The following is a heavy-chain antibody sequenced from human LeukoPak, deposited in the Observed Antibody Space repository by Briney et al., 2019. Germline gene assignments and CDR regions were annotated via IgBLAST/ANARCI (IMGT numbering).Heavy chain of an antibody. CDR1: GFSFSSHT. CDR3: ASQGGLDV. Sequence: GGSLRLSCAASGFSFSSHTMNWLRHAPGKGREWVSSITSGTIYTYYADSVKGRFTISRDNAKNSLYLQMNSLRPEDTAMYYCASQGGLDVWGQGTTVTVSS. CDR2: ITSGTIYT. J-gene: IGHJ6*02. V-gene: IGHV3-21*01.